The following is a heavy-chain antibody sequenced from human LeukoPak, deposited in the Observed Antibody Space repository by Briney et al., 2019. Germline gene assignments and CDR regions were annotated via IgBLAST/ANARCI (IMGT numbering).Heavy chain of an antibody. CDR3: ARANAIAARLNYFDP. V-gene: IGHV4-38-2*02. CDR2: FFHSGST. D-gene: IGHD6-6*01. J-gene: IGHJ5*02. Sequence: PSETLSLTCTVSGYSISSGYYWGWIRQPPGKGLEWIGSFFHSGSTFYNPSLKSRLSISVDTSKNQFSLKLSSVTAADTAVYYCARANAIAARLNYFDPWGQGTLVTVSS. CDR1: GYSISSGYY.